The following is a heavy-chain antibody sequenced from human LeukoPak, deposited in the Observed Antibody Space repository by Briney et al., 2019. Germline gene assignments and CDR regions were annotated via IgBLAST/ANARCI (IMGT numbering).Heavy chain of an antibody. D-gene: IGHD2-2*01. CDR2: IYHSGST. V-gene: IGHV4-30-2*01. J-gene: IGHJ4*02. CDR1: GGSISSGGYS. CDR3: ARAPGYCSSTSCYGTYYFDY. Sequence: PSETLSLTCAVSGGSISSGGYSWSWIRQPPGKGLEWIGYIYHSGSTYYNPSLKSRVTISVDRSKNQFSLKLSSVTAADTAVYYCARAPGYCSSTSCYGTYYFDYWGQGTLVTVSS.